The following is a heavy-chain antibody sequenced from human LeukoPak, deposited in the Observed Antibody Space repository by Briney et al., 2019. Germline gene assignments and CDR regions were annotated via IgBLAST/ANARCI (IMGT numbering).Heavy chain of an antibody. Sequence: GGSLRLSCAASGFTFSSYGMSWVRQAPGKGLEWVSAISGSGSSTYYADSVKGRFTISRDNSKNTLYLQMNSLRAEDTAAYYCAKGRGYYYDSSGSYYFDYWGQGTLVTVSS. CDR3: AKGRGYYYDSSGSYYFDY. CDR2: ISGSGSST. CDR1: GFTFSSYG. V-gene: IGHV3-23*01. D-gene: IGHD3-22*01. J-gene: IGHJ4*02.